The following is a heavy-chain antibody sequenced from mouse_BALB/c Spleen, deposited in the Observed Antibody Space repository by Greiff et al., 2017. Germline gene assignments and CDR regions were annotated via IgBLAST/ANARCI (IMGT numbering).Heavy chain of an antibody. CDR1: GYTFTDYA. J-gene: IGHJ4*01. CDR3: ARGEAAMDY. CDR2: ISTYYGDA. V-gene: IGHV1S137*01. Sequence: QVQLKESGAELVRPGVSVKISCKGSGYTFTDYAMHWVKQSHAKSLEWIGVISTYYGDASYNQKFKGKATMTVDKSSSTAYMELARLTSEDSAIYYCARGEAAMDYWGQGTSVTVSS.